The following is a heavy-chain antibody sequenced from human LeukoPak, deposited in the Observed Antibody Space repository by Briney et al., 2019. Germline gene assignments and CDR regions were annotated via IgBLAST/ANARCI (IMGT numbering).Heavy chain of an antibody. J-gene: IGHJ3*02. CDR3: ARSNVVVVAATPDALDI. CDR1: GGTFSSYA. Sequence: ASVKVSCKASGGTFSSYAISWVRQAPGQGLEWMGGIIPIFGTANYAQKFQGRVTITTDESTSTAYMELSSLRSEDTAVYYCARSNVVVVAATPDALDIWGQGTMVTVSS. CDR2: IIPIFGTA. D-gene: IGHD2-15*01. V-gene: IGHV1-69*05.